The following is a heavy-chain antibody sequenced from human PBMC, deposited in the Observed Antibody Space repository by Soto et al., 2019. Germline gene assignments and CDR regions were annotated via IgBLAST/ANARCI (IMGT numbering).Heavy chain of an antibody. J-gene: IGHJ4*02. CDR3: AKRVPGGYFDY. CDR2: INSGGDST. D-gene: IGHD3-10*01. V-gene: IGHV3-23*01. CDR1: GFTFSSNA. Sequence: GGSLRLSCAASGFTFSSNAMRWVRQAPGKGLEWVSAINSGGDSTYYADSVKGRFTISRENSKNTLYLQMNSLEAEDTAVYYCAKRVPGGYFDYWGQGTLVTVSS.